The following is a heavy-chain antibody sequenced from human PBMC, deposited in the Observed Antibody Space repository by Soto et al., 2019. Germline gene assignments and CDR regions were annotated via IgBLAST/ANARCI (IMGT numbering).Heavy chain of an antibody. CDR1: GFTFNTHG. V-gene: IGHV3-33*01. J-gene: IGHJ4*02. D-gene: IGHD6-19*01. CDR2: IWYDESKK. Sequence: QVQLVESGGGVVQPGRSLRLSCAASGFTFNTHGMHWVRQAPGKGLEWVAVIWYDESKKYYEDSVTGRFTISRDNSRSALYLQMDSLRAEDTGVYHCARSSGLGIDFWGQGTLVTVSS. CDR3: ARSSGLGIDF.